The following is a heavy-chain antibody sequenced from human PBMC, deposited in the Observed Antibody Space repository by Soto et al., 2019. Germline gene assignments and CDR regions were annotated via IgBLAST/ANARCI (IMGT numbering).Heavy chain of an antibody. CDR1: GFTVSSNY. V-gene: IGHV3-53*01. CDR3: ARPVGYYYDSSGYWGNGAFDI. CDR2: IYSGGST. Sequence: GGSLRLSCAASGFTVSSNYMSWVRQAPGKGLEWVSVIYSGGSTYYADSVKGRFTISRDNSKNTLYLQMNSLRAEDTAVYYCARPVGYYYDSSGYWGNGAFDIWGQGTMVTVSS. D-gene: IGHD3-22*01. J-gene: IGHJ3*02.